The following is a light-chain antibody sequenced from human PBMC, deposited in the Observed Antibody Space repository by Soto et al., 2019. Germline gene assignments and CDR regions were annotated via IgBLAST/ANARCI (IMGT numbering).Light chain of an antibody. Sequence: DIQMTQSPSSLSASVGDRVTITCRASQSITTYLNWYQQTLGEAPKLLIYAASRLQIGVPSRFSGSGSGTDFTLTNSSLQPEDFATYYCQQAYGAPPTFGQGTKVEIK. CDR1: QSITTY. J-gene: IGKJ1*01. V-gene: IGKV1-39*01. CDR2: AAS. CDR3: QQAYGAPPT.